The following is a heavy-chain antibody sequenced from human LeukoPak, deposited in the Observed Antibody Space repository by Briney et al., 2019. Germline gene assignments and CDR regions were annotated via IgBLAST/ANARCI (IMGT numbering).Heavy chain of an antibody. Sequence: GGSLRLSCAASGFTFSSYSMNWVRQAPGKGLEWVSVISSSSTYIFYADSVKARFTISRDNAKNSLYLQMNSLRAEDTALYYCARHYCSGGTCPAPIWGQGTMVTVSS. CDR2: ISSSSTYI. J-gene: IGHJ3*02. D-gene: IGHD2-15*01. CDR3: ARHYCSGGTCPAPI. CDR1: GFTFSSYS. V-gene: IGHV3-21*01.